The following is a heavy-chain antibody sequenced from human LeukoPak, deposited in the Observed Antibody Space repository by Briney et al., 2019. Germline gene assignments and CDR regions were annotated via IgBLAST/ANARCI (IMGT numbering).Heavy chain of an antibody. J-gene: IGHJ4*02. D-gene: IGHD3-10*01. CDR1: GFTFSSYA. CDR3: AKGVISMVRGAYFDY. V-gene: IGHV3-23*01. Sequence: GGSLRLSCAASGFTFSSYAMSWVRQAPGKGLEWVSAISGSGGSTYYADSVKGRFTISRDNSKNTLYLQMNSLRAEDTAVYYCAKGVISMVRGAYFDYWGQGTLVTVSS. CDR2: ISGSGGST.